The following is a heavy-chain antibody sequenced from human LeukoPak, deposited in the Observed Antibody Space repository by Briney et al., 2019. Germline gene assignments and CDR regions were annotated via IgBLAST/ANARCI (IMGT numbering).Heavy chain of an antibody. D-gene: IGHD1-26*01. CDR2: ITSSSGTI. Sequence: GGSLRLSCAASGFTFNSYSMNWVRQAPGKGLEWVSYITSSSGTIYYADSVKGRFTISRDNAKNSLYLQMNSLRAEDTAVYYCAREGRGLRNDAFDIWGQGTMVTVSS. V-gene: IGHV3-48*01. CDR3: AREGRGLRNDAFDI. J-gene: IGHJ3*02. CDR1: GFTFNSYS.